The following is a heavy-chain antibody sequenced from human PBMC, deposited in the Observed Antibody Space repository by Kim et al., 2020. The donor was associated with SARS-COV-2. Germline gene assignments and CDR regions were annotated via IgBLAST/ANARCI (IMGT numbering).Heavy chain of an antibody. D-gene: IGHD3-3*01. J-gene: IGHJ4*02. CDR1: GGSISSYD. V-gene: IGHV4-59*08. Sequence: SETLSLTCTVSGGSISSYDWSWIRQPPGKGLEWIGYIYYSGSTNYNLSLKSRVTISVDTTKNQFSLKLSSVTAADTAVYYCARSHTRPIFGVGRPFDYWGQGRLVAVAS. CDR3: ARSHTRPIFGVGRPFDY. CDR2: IYYSGST.